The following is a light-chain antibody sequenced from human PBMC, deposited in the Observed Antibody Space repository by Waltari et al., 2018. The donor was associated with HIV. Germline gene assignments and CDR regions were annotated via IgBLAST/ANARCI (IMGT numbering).Light chain of an antibody. Sequence: QSVLTQPPSVSGAPGQRVSISCTGSSPNLGAGFDAHWYQQLPGAAPRLLIYDNNNRPSGGPGRFSGSRSGTSASLAITGLQADDEADYYCQSFDSGLTAVVFGGGTKLTVL. V-gene: IGLV1-40*01. CDR1: SPNLGAGFD. CDR2: DNN. CDR3: QSFDSGLTAVV. J-gene: IGLJ2*01.